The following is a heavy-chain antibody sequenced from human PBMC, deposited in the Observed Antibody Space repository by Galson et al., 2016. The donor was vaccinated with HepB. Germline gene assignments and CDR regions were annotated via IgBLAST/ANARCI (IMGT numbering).Heavy chain of an antibody. J-gene: IGHJ6*02. V-gene: IGHV1-69*13. CDR2: IITIFGTA. D-gene: IGHD3-10*01. CDR3: ARVRSNSGELLHYYNYGMDV. Sequence: SVKVSCKASGGTFSSYAISWVRQAPGQGFEWMGGIITIFGTANYAQNFQGRVTITADESTSTAYMELSSLRSEDTAVYYCARVRSNSGELLHYYNYGMDVWGQGTTVTVSS. CDR1: GGTFSSYA.